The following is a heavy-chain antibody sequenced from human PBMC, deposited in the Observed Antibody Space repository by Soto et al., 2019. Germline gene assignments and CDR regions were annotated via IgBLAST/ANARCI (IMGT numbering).Heavy chain of an antibody. CDR2: ISGSGGST. V-gene: IGHV3-23*01. CDR3: AKGRGVQTSVDY. D-gene: IGHD3-10*01. J-gene: IGHJ4*02. Sequence: PGGSLRLCCAASGFTFSSYAMIWVRQAPGKGLEWVSAISGSGGSTYYADSVKGRFTISRDNSKNTLYLQMNSLRAEDTAVYYCAKGRGVQTSVDYWGQGTLVTVSS. CDR1: GFTFSSYA.